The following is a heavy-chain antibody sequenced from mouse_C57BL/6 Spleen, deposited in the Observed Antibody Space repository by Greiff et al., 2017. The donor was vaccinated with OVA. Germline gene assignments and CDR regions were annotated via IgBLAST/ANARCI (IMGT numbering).Heavy chain of an antibody. CDR2: IYPYNGVS. CDR1: GYSFTGYY. V-gene: IGHV1-31*01. CDR3: ARGGYDYWYFDV. D-gene: IGHD2-2*01. Sequence: EVQLVESGPELVKPGASVKISCKASGYSFTGYYMHWVKQSHGNILDWIGYIYPYNGVSRYNQKFKGKATLTADKSSSTAYMELRSLTSEDAAVYYCARGGYDYWYFDVWGTGTTVTVSS. J-gene: IGHJ1*03.